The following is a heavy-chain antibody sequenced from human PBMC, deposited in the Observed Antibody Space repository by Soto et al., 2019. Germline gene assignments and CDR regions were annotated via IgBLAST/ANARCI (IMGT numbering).Heavy chain of an antibody. CDR2: IIPIFGTA. CDR3: ARDEREWGFFGPKYYYGMDV. V-gene: IGHV1-69*01. CDR1: GGTFSSYA. Sequence: QVQLVQSGAEVKKPGSSVKVSCKASGGTFSSYAISWVRQAPGQGLEWMGGIIPIFGTANYAQKFQGRVTITADESTSTAYMELSSLRSVDTAVYYCARDEREWGFFGPKYYYGMDVWGQGTTVTVSS. D-gene: IGHD3-3*01. J-gene: IGHJ6*02.